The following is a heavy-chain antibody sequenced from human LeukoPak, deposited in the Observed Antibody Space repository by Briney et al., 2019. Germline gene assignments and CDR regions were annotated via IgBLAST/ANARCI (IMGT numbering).Heavy chain of an antibody. Sequence: GESLKISCKASGQTFTDQWIGWVRQMSGSGLEWMGIIYPRDSDTIYSPSFQGHVTISADTSINTAYLEWSSLEASDTAIYYCARQSDVNGAIWGQGTLVTVSS. D-gene: IGHD2-8*01. CDR3: ARQSDVNGAI. V-gene: IGHV5-51*01. J-gene: IGHJ4*02. CDR2: IYPRDSDT. CDR1: GQTFTDQW.